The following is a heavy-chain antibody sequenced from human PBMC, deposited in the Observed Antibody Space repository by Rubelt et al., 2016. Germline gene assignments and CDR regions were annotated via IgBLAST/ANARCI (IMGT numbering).Heavy chain of an antibody. J-gene: IGHJ4*02. V-gene: IGHV4-34*10. CDR1: GGSFSGYY. CDR3: ARDAGYSSSWWGSLDY. CDR2: INHSGST. Sequence: QLQLQESGSGLVKPSETLSLTCAVYGGSFSGYYWTWIRQPPGKGLEWIGEINHSGSTNYNPSLKSRVTISKDTFKNQFSRKLGSVTAADSAVDYCARDAGYSSSWWGSLDYWGQGTLVTVSS. D-gene: IGHD6-13*01.